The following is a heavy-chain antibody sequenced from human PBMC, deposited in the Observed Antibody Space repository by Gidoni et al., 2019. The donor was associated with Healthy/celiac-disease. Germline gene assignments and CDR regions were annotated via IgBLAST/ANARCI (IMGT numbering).Heavy chain of an antibody. Sequence: QVQLVQSGAEVKKTGSSVKVSCKASGGTFSSYAISWVRQAPGQGLEWMGGIIPIFGTANYAQKFQGRVTITADESTSTAYMELSSLRSEDTAVYYCARARNDYGDYYFDYWGQGTLVTVSS. J-gene: IGHJ4*02. D-gene: IGHD4-17*01. V-gene: IGHV1-69*01. CDR1: GGTFSSYA. CDR3: ARARNDYGDYYFDY. CDR2: IIPIFGTA.